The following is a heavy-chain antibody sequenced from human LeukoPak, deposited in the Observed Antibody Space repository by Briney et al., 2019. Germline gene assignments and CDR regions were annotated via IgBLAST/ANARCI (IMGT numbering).Heavy chain of an antibody. CDR1: GFTFCSYA. CDR3: ARDLGSGSPLDY. J-gene: IGHJ4*02. CDR2: ISYDGSNK. D-gene: IGHD3-10*01. V-gene: IGHV3-30-3*01. Sequence: GGSLRLSCAASGFTFCSYAMHWVRQAPGKGLEWVAVISYDGSNKYYADSVKGRFTISRDNSKNTLYLQMNSLRAEDTAVYYCARDLGSGSPLDYWGQGTLVTVSS.